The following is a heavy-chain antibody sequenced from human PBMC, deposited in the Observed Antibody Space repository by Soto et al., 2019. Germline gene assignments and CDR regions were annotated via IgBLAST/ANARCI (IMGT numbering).Heavy chain of an antibody. J-gene: IGHJ6*02. CDR2: IYYSGST. CDR3: AREGLTGTIGLYYYYGMDV. CDR1: GGSISTYY. V-gene: IGHV4-59*01. D-gene: IGHD1-7*01. Sequence: ETLSLTCTVSGGSISTYYWNWIRQPPGKGLEWIGYIYYSGSTNYNPSLKSRVTISVDTSKNQFSLKLSSVTAADTAVYYCAREGLTGTIGLYYYYGMDVWGQGTTVTVSS.